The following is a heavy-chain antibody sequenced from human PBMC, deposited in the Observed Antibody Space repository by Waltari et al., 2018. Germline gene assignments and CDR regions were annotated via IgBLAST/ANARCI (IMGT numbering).Heavy chain of an antibody. J-gene: IGHJ4*02. CDR2: IYHSGST. CDR3: ARQREGAVAGVDY. V-gene: IGHV4-38-2*01. Sequence: QVQLQESGPGLVKPSETLSLTCAVSGYSISSGYYWGWIRQPPGKGLEWIGSIYHSGSTYYNPSLKSRVTISVDTSKNQFSLKLSSVTAADTAVYYCARQREGAVAGVDYWGQGTLVTVSS. CDR1: GYSISSGYY. D-gene: IGHD6-19*01.